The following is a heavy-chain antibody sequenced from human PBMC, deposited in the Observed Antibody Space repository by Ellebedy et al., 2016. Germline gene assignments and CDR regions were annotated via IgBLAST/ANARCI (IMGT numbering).Heavy chain of an antibody. CDR3: TTDTPDSSSWYH. V-gene: IGHV3-15*01. CDR1: GFTFSTAW. Sequence: GESLKISCAASGFTFSTAWMSWVRQAPGKGLEWVGRIKSKTDGGTTDYAAPVKGRFTILRDDSKNTLYLQMNSLKTEDTAVYYCTTDTPDSSSWYHWGQGTLVTVSS. D-gene: IGHD6-13*01. J-gene: IGHJ5*02. CDR2: IKSKTDGGTT.